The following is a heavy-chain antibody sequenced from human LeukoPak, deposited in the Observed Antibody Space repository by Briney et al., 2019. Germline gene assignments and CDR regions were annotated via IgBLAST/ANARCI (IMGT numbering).Heavy chain of an antibody. V-gene: IGHV4-59*01. Sequence: SETLSLTCTVSGGSISGFYWNWIRQPPGKGLEWIGYVYYSGNTNYNPSLKSRVTISLDTSKNQFSLKLRSVTAADTAVYYCARDTRDAFDIWAKGLWSPSLQ. CDR1: GGSISGFY. CDR3: ARDTRDAFDI. J-gene: IGHJ3*02. CDR2: VYYSGNT.